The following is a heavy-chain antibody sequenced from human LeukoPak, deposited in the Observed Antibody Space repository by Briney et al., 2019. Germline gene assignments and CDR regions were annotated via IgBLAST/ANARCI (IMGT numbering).Heavy chain of an antibody. CDR1: GGSISNYH. J-gene: IGHJ4*02. V-gene: IGHV4-59*01. Sequence: SETLSLTCTVSGGSISNYHWSWMRQPPGKGLEWIGYVDYSGSTNYSPFLKSRISISVDTSKNQFSLKLRSVTAADTAVYYCARLQDSDTAYVDCWGQGTLVTVSS. D-gene: IGHD2-15*01. CDR3: ARLQDSDTAYVDC. CDR2: VDYSGST.